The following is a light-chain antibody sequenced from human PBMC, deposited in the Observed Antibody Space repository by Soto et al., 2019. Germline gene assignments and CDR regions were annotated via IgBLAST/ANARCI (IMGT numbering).Light chain of an antibody. V-gene: IGLV1-47*01. CDR2: KNN. CDR3: AAWDDSLSGWI. J-gene: IGLJ2*01. Sequence: QSVLTQPPSASGTPGQSVTISCSGSSSNIGYNYVYWYQQLPGTAPKLLIYKNNQRPSGVPDRFSGYKSGTSASLAISGLRADDEDEYYCAAWDDSLSGWIFGGGTKVTVL. CDR1: SSNIGYNY.